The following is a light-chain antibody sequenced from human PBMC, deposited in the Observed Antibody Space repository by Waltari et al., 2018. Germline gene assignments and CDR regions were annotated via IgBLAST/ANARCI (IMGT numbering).Light chain of an antibody. J-gene: IGKJ1*01. CDR1: QTISYTT. CDR3: QHYGTSSWT. CDR2: GAS. Sequence: EIVLTQSPGTLYLSPGDRATLSCRSSQTISYTTLAWYQQKPGQGPRPLIYGASNRPTGVPSRFSGSGSGQDFTLAISRLEPDDFAVYYCQHYGTSSWTFGQGTKV. V-gene: IGKV3-20*01.